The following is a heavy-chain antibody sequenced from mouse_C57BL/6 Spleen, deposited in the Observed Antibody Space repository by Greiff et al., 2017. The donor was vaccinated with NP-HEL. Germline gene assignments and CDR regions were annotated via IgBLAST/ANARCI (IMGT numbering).Heavy chain of an antibody. CDR3: ARDSTAQATFAY. Sequence: QVQLQQSGAELARPGASVKLSCKASGYTFTSYGISWVKQRTGQGLEWIGEIYPRSGNTYYNEKFKGKATLTADKSSSTAYMELRSLTSEDSAVYFCARDSTAQATFAYWGQGTLVTVSA. J-gene: IGHJ3*01. V-gene: IGHV1-81*01. D-gene: IGHD3-2*02. CDR2: IYPRSGNT. CDR1: GYTFTSYG.